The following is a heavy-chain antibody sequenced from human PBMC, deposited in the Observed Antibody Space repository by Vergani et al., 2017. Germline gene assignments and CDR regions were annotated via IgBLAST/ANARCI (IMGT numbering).Heavy chain of an antibody. D-gene: IGHD2-2*01. CDR2: IYYDGSNA. CDR1: RSTFKTYG. Sequence: QGQLVESGGGIVQPGRSLTLSCVASRSTFKTYGMHWVRQAPGKGLEWVGIIYYDGSNAYYADSVKGRFTISRDNSKNTLYLQMSSLRAEDTAVYYCAKGVYCSSTSCYEGRGYYYGMGVWGQGTTVTFSS. J-gene: IGHJ6*02. V-gene: IGHV3-33*06. CDR3: AKGVYCSSTSCYEGRGYYYGMGV.